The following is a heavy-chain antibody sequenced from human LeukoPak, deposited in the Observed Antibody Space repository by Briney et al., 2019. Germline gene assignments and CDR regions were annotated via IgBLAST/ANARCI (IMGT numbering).Heavy chain of an antibody. CDR1: GYSFPTYW. V-gene: IGHV5-51*01. CDR2: IYPGDSDT. D-gene: IGHD3-3*01. J-gene: IGHJ5*02. Sequence: GESLKISCKGSGYSFPTYWIGWVRQMPGKGLEWMGIIYPGDSDTRYSPSFQGQVTISADKSITTAYLEWSSLKASDTAIYYCVRHDYDFWSGYYQDNWFDPWGQGTLVTVSS. CDR3: VRHDYDFWSGYYQDNWFDP.